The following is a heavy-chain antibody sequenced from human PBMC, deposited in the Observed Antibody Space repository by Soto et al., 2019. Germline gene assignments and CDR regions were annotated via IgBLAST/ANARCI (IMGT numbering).Heavy chain of an antibody. J-gene: IGHJ5*02. CDR2: IYYSGST. CDR1: GASISRYY. CDR3: ARLVWSYGTWFDP. V-gene: IGHV4-59*08. Sequence: PSETLSLTCTVSGASISRYYWSWIRQPPGKGLEWIGYIYYSGSTNYNPSLKSRVTISVDTSKNQFSLKLSSVTAADTAVYYCARLVWSYGTWFDPWGQGTLVTVSS. D-gene: IGHD5-18*01.